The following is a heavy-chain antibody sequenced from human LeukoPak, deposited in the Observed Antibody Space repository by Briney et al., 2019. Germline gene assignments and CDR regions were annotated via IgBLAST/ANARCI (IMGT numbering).Heavy chain of an antibody. D-gene: IGHD2-2*01. V-gene: IGHV3-53*01. Sequence: GGSLRLSCAASGFIVSHNYMTWVRQAPGKGLEWISVIYIDGTTYYADSVKGRFTISRDQANNTLYLQMNTLRDEDTAVYYCAKAQDIVVVPAALDYWGRGTLVTVSS. J-gene: IGHJ4*02. CDR1: GFIVSHNY. CDR2: IYIDGTT. CDR3: AKAQDIVVVPAALDY.